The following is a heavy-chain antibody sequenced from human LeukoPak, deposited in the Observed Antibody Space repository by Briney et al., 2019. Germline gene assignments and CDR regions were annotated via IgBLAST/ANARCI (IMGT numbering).Heavy chain of an antibody. CDR2: IKQDGSEK. CDR1: GFTFSSHW. Sequence: GGSLRLSCAASGFTFSSHWMSWVRQAPGKGLEWVANIKQDGSEKYYVDSVKGRFTISRDNAKNSLYLQMNSLRAEDTAVYYCARVGYIKYYYDSSGYSYFDYWGQGTLVTVSS. CDR3: ARVGYIKYYYDSSGYSYFDY. D-gene: IGHD3-22*01. V-gene: IGHV3-7*01. J-gene: IGHJ4*02.